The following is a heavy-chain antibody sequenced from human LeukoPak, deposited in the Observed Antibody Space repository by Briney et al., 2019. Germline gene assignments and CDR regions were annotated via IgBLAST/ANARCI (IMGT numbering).Heavy chain of an antibody. Sequence: SETLSLTCTVSGGSISSYYWSWIRQPAGKGLEWIGSIYYSGSTYYNPSLKSRVTISVDTSKNQFSLKLSSVTAADTAVYYCARGGLRYFDWLTPSFFDYWGQGTLVTVSS. CDR3: ARGGLRYFDWLTPSFFDY. V-gene: IGHV4-4*07. J-gene: IGHJ4*02. CDR1: GGSISSYY. CDR2: IYYSGST. D-gene: IGHD3-9*01.